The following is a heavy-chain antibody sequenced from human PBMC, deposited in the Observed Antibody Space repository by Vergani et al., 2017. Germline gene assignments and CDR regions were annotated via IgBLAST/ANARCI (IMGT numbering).Heavy chain of an antibody. V-gene: IGHV3-7*04. D-gene: IGHD3-9*01. CDR2: IKQDGSEK. CDR1: GFTFSSYW. CDR3: ARGTNYDILTCYYMGGGDYYGMDV. J-gene: IGHJ6*02. Sequence: EVQLVESGGGLVQPGGSLRLSCAASGFTFSSYWMSWVRQAPGKGLEWVANIKQDGSEKYYVDSVKGRFTISRDNAKNSLYLQMNSLRAEDTAVYYCARGTNYDILTCYYMGGGDYYGMDVWGQGTTVTVSS.